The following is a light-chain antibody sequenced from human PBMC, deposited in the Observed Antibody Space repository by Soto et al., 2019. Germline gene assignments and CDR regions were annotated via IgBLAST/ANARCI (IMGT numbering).Light chain of an antibody. CDR2: EVS. CDR3: SSYAGSNNPYV. V-gene: IGLV2-8*01. Sequence: LTQPPSASGSPGQSVTISCTGTSSDVGGYNYVSWYQQYPGKAPKLMIYEVSKRPSGVPDRFSGSKSGNTASLTVSGLQAEDEADYYCSSYAGSNNPYVFGTGTKVTVL. J-gene: IGLJ1*01. CDR1: SSDVGGYNY.